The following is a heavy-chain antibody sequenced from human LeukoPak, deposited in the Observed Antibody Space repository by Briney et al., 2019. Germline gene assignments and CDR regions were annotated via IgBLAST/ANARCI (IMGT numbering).Heavy chain of an antibody. J-gene: IGHJ6*02. V-gene: IGHV1-2*06. CDR2: INPNSGGT. D-gene: IGHD3-22*01. CDR3: ARTTYYYDSSGDGYYYYGMDV. Sequence: VASVNVSCKASGYTFTGYYMHWVRQAPGQGLEWMGRINPNSGGTNYAQKFQGRVTMTRDTSISTAYMELSRLRSDDTAVYYCARTTYYYDSSGDGYYYYGMDVWGQGTTVTVSS. CDR1: GYTFTGYY.